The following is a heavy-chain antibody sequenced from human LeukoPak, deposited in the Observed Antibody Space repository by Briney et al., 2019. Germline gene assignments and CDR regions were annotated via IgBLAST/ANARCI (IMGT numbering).Heavy chain of an antibody. CDR1: GYTFTGYY. CDR2: INPNSGGT. J-gene: IGHJ4*02. D-gene: IGHD1-26*01. V-gene: IGHV1-2*02. Sequence: GASVKVSCKASGYTFTGYYMHWVRQAPGQGLEWMGWINPNSGGTNYAQKFQGRVTMTRDTSISTVYMELSSLRSEDTAVYYCARDSLAGSYICPPDYWGQGTLVTVSS. CDR3: ARDSLAGSYICPPDY.